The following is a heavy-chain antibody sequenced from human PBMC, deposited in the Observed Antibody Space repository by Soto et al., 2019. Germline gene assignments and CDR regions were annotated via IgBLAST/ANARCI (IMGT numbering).Heavy chain of an antibody. D-gene: IGHD2-2*01. J-gene: IGHJ5*02. V-gene: IGHV4-59*01. CDR2: IYYSGST. CDR1: GGSISSYY. Sequence: SETLSLTCTVSGGSISSYYWSWIRQPPGKGLEWIGYIYYSGSTNYNPSLKSRVTISVDTSKNQFSLKLGSVTAADTAVYYCARDLNGDVVVPAAIGSGWFDPWGQGTLVTVSS. CDR3: ARDLNGDVVVPAAIGSGWFDP.